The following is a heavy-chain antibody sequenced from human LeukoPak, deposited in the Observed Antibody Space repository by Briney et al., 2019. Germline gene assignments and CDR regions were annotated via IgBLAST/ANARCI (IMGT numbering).Heavy chain of an antibody. CDR3: ARHIPHHTRVDF. CDR2: IYYSGST. Sequence: SETLSLTCTVSGGSISSSSHYWAWIRQPPGKGLEWIGSIYYSGSTYYNPSLKSRITISIDTSRNQFSLKLSSVTAADTAISYCARHIPHHTRVDFWGQGTLVTVSP. V-gene: IGHV4-39*01. CDR1: GGSISSSSHY. D-gene: IGHD2-21*01. J-gene: IGHJ4*02.